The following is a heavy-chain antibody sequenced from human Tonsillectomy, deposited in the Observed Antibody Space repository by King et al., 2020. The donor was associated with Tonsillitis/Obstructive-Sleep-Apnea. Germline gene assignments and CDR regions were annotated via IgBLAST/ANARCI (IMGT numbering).Heavy chain of an antibody. V-gene: IGHV4-59*01. CDR2: IYYSGGT. Sequence: VQLQESGPGLVRPSATLSLTCTVSGDSISNYYWSWIRQPPGKGLEWIGYIYYSGGTNYNPSLKSRVTISVDTSKNQFSLKMSSVTAADTAVYYCARVREGEGSSPRGYYYYYYMDVWGKGTTVTVSS. CDR3: ARVREGEGSSPRGYYYYYYMDV. CDR1: GDSISNYY. J-gene: IGHJ6*03. D-gene: IGHD6-6*01.